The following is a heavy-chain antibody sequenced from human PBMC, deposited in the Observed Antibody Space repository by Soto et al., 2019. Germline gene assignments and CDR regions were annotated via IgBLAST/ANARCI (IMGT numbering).Heavy chain of an antibody. V-gene: IGHV3-30-3*01. Sequence: QVQLVESGGGVVQPGRSPRLSCAASGFTFSSYAMHWVRQAPGKGLEWVAVISYDGSNKYYADSVKGRFTISRDNSKNTLYLQMNSLRAEDTAVYYCASLGNTYYYGSGSFRNWFDPWGQGTLVTVSS. CDR3: ASLGNTYYYGSGSFRNWFDP. D-gene: IGHD3-10*01. J-gene: IGHJ5*02. CDR1: GFTFSSYA. CDR2: ISYDGSNK.